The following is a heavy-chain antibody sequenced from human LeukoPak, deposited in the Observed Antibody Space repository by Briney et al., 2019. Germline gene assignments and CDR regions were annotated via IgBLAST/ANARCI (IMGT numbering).Heavy chain of an antibody. CDR3: ARTIIDSSGYLDY. Sequence: PGGSLRLSCAASGFTFSDYYMSWIRQARGKGLEWGSYISSSGSTIYYADSVKGRFTISRDNAKNSLYLQMNSLRAEDTAVYYCARTIIDSSGYLDYWGQGTLVTVSS. CDR1: GFTFSDYY. V-gene: IGHV3-11*01. CDR2: ISSSGSTI. J-gene: IGHJ4*02. D-gene: IGHD3-22*01.